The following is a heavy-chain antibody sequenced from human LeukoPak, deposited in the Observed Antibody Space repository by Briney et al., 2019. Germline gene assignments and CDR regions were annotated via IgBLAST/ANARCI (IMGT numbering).Heavy chain of an antibody. D-gene: IGHD2-2*01. CDR2: ISSSSSYI. V-gene: IGHV3-21*01. Sequence: GGSLRLSCAASGFTFSSYSMNWVRQAPGKGLEWVSSISSSSSYIYYADSVKGRFTISRDNAKNSLYLQMNGLRAEDTAVYYCARVLYLTSCPDIWGQGTMVTVSS. J-gene: IGHJ3*02. CDR3: ARVLYLTSCPDI. CDR1: GFTFSSYS.